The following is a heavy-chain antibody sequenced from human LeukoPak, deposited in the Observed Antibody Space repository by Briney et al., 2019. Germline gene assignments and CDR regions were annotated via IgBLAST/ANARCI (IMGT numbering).Heavy chain of an antibody. J-gene: IGHJ4*02. CDR2: ISSSGSTI. V-gene: IGHV3-48*03. D-gene: IGHD3-16*01. CDR3: ASRGLTFGGVMVY. Sequence: AVALRLSCAASGFSFSSFELILFRQAPGKGLEWFSYISSSGSTIYYSDSVKVLFTIFRDYTKNSRYLQMNRLRAEDTAVYYCASRGLTFGGVMVYWGQGTLVTVYS. CDR1: GFSFSSFE.